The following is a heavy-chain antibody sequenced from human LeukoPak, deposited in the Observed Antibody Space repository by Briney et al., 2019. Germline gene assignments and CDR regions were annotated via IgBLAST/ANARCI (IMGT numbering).Heavy chain of an antibody. Sequence: SETLSLTCTVSDDSFNSYYWSWIRQPAGKGLEWIGLIYNSGSTNYNPSLKSRVTMSVDASKNQFSLKLSSVTAADTAVYYGARDFDSWGQGTLVTVSS. CDR1: DDSFNSYY. V-gene: IGHV4-4*07. CDR2: IYNSGST. CDR3: ARDFDS. J-gene: IGHJ4*02.